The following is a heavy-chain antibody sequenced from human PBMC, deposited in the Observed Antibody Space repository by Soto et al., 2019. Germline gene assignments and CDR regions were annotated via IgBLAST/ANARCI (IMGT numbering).Heavy chain of an antibody. CDR2: ISGSGGST. V-gene: IGHV3-23*01. Sequence: LRLSCAASVCTLSSHPMSWVRQAPGKGLEWVSAISGSGGSTYYADSVKGRFTISSDNSKNTLYLQMNSLSAEDTDVYYCAKDFVTMIVVVIGAFDIWGQGTMVTVSS. CDR3: AKDFVTMIVVVIGAFDI. J-gene: IGHJ3*02. D-gene: IGHD3-22*01. CDR1: VCTLSSHP.